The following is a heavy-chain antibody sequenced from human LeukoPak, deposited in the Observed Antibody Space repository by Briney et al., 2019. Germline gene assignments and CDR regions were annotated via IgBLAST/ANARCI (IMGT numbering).Heavy chain of an antibody. CDR2: ISGSGVST. V-gene: IGHV3-23*01. CDR3: AKESRYYYGSGSFSSQFDY. D-gene: IGHD3-10*01. J-gene: IGHJ4*02. CDR1: GFTFSGYA. Sequence: GESLRLSCAASGFTFSGYAMSWVRQAPGKGLEWVSTISGSGVSTYYADSVKGRFTSSRDNSKNTLYLQMNNLRAEDTAVYYCAKESRYYYGSGSFSSQFDYWGQGNLVTVSS.